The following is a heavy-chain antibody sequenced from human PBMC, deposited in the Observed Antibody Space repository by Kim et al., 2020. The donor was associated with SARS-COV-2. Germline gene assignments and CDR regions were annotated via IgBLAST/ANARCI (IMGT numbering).Heavy chain of an antibody. Sequence: KFQGRVTINADESTSTVYMELSSLRSEDTAMYYCARDIWFGELFGWFDPWGQGTLVTVSS. CDR3: ARDIWFGELFGWFDP. J-gene: IGHJ5*02. V-gene: IGHV1-69*01. D-gene: IGHD3-10*01.